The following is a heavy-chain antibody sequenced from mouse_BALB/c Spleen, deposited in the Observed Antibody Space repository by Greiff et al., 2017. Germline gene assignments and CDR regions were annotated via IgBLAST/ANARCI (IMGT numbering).Heavy chain of an antibody. J-gene: IGHJ1*01. V-gene: IGHV2-6-5*01. D-gene: IGHD1-1*01. CDR3: AKPHYYGSSYDWYFDV. Sequence: VKLVESGPGLVAPSQSLSITCTVSGFSLTDYGVSWIRQPPGKGLEWLGVIWGGGSTYYNSALKSRLSISKDNSKSQVFLKMNSLQTDDTAMYYCAKPHYYGSSYDWYFDVWGAGTTVTVSS. CDR2: IWGGGST. CDR1: GFSLTDYG.